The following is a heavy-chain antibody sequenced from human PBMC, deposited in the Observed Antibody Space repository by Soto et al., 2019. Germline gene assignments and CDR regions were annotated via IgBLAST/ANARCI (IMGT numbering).Heavy chain of an antibody. CDR2: INHSGST. CDR3: ASYSSSWYPLGYYGMDV. J-gene: IGHJ6*02. V-gene: IGHV4-34*01. CDR1: GGSFSGYY. Sequence: QVQLQQWGAGLLKPSETLSLTCAVYGGSFSGYYWSWIRQPPGKGLEWIGEINHSGSTNYNPSLKSRVTISEDTSKNQFSLKLSSVTAADTAVYYCASYSSSWYPLGYYGMDVWGQGTTVTVSS. D-gene: IGHD6-13*01.